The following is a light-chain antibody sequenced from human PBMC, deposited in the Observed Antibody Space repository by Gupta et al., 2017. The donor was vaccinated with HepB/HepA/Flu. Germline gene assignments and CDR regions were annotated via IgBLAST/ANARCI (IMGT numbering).Light chain of an antibody. J-gene: IGKJ3*01. V-gene: IGKV3-20*01. CDR1: QTVSSSY. CDR3: QQADNSPFT. Sequence: EIVLTQSPGTLSLSPGERATLSCRASQTVSSSYLAWYQQKVGQAPRLLIYGASIRDTGIPDRFSGGGSGTDFTLTISRLEPEDFAVYYCQQADNSPFTFGHGTKVDIK. CDR2: GAS.